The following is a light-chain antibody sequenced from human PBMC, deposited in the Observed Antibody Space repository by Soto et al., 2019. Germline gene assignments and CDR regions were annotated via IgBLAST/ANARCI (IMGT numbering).Light chain of an antibody. V-gene: IGLV2-14*03. CDR2: DVS. CDR1: SSDIGGYNY. CDR3: SSYTSTSTLYV. J-gene: IGLJ1*01. Sequence: QSALTQPASVFGSPGQSITISCTGTSSDIGGYNYVSWYQQLPGKVPKLIIYDVSNRPSGVSDRFSGSKSGNAASLTISGLQAEDEADYYCSSYTSTSTLYVFGTGTKLTVL.